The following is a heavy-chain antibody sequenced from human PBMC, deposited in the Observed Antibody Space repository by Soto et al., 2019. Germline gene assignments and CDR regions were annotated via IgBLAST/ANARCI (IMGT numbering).Heavy chain of an antibody. J-gene: IGHJ4*02. CDR2: ISGSGGST. CDR1: GFTFSSYA. Sequence: GGSLRLSCAASGFTFSSYAMSWVRQAPGKGLEWVSAISGSGGSTYYADSVKGRFTISRDNSKNTLYLQMNSLRAEDTAVYYCAKGARTRFLEWLSFDYWGQGTLVTVSS. D-gene: IGHD3-3*01. CDR3: AKGARTRFLEWLSFDY. V-gene: IGHV3-23*01.